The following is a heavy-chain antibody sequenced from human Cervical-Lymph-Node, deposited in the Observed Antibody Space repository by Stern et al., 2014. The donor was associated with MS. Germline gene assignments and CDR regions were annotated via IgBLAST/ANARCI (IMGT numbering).Heavy chain of an antibody. J-gene: IGHJ4*02. D-gene: IGHD6-6*01. CDR1: GFTFSSYG. CDR2: IWYDGSNK. V-gene: IGHV3-33*01. Sequence: QLVQSGGGVVQPGRSLRLSGAASGFTFSSYGMHWVRQAPGKGLEWVAVIWYDGSNKYYADSVKGRFTISRDNSKNTLYLQMNSLRAEDTAVYYCARPLQYSSSSGLDYWGQGTLVTVSS. CDR3: ARPLQYSSSSGLDY.